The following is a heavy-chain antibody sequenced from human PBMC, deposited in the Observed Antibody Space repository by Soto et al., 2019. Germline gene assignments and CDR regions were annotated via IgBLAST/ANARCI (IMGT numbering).Heavy chain of an antibody. D-gene: IGHD3-10*01. CDR1: GFSFSSYA. CDR3: AKVPAWFGVYGMDV. CDR2: ISASGDSR. V-gene: IGHV3-23*01. J-gene: IGHJ6*02. Sequence: GGSLRLSCAASGFSFSSYALTWVRQAPGKGLEWVSTISASGDSRYYADSVKGRFTISRDNSKTTVFLQMNSLRAEDAAVYYCAKVPAWFGVYGMDVWGHGTLVTVSS.